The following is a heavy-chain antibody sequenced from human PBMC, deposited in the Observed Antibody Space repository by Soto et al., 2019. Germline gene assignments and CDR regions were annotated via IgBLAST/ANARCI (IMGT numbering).Heavy chain of an antibody. D-gene: IGHD6-13*01. J-gene: IGHJ4*02. CDR3: ARIRIAAAGKGNYFDY. CDR1: GGSISSYY. Sequence: SETLSLTCTVSGGSISSYYWSWIWQPPGKGLEWIGYIYYSGSTNYNPSLKSRVTISVDTSKNQFSLKLSSVTAADTAVYYCARIRIAAAGKGNYFDYWGQGTLVTVSS. CDR2: IYYSGST. V-gene: IGHV4-59*08.